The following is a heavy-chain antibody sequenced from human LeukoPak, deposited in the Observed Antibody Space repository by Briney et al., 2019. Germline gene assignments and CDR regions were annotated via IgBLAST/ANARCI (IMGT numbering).Heavy chain of an antibody. J-gene: IGHJ4*02. D-gene: IGHD2-2*01. Sequence: PGRSLRLSCAASGFTFDDYAMHWVRQAPGKGLEWVSSISWNSGSIGYADSVKGRFTISRDNARNSLYLQMNSLRAEDMALYYCAKDSKFRNNYCRSTNCFSYLFDCWGLGTLVTVSS. CDR3: AKDSKFRNNYCRSTNCFSYLFDC. CDR1: GFTFDDYA. V-gene: IGHV3-9*03. CDR2: ISWNSGSI.